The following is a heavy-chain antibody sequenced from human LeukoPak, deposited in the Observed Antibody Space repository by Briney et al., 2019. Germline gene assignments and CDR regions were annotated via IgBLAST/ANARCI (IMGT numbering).Heavy chain of an antibody. CDR1: GFTFSSYG. J-gene: IGHJ4*02. V-gene: IGHV3-30*18. CDR3: AKDRHMKLYSTRYRYFDY. D-gene: IGHD6-13*01. Sequence: PGRSLRLSCAASGFTFSSYGMHWVRQAPGKGLEWVAVISYDGSNKYYADSVKGRFTISRDNSKNTLYLQMNSLRAEDTAVYYCAKDRHMKLYSTRYRYFDYWGQGTLVTVSS. CDR2: ISYDGSNK.